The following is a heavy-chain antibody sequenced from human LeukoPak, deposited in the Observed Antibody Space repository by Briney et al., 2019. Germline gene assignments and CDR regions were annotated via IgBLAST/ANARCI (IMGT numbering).Heavy chain of an antibody. CDR3: ARDPSSSGWYGYYFDY. CDR1: GFTFSSYS. D-gene: IGHD6-19*01. CDR2: ISSSSSTI. V-gene: IGHV3-48*01. Sequence: GGSLRLSCAASGFTFSSYSMNWVRQAPGKGLEWVSYISSSSSTIYYADSVKGRFTISRDNAKNSLYLQMNSLRAEDTAVYYCARDPSSSGWYGYYFDYWGQGTLVSVSS. J-gene: IGHJ4*02.